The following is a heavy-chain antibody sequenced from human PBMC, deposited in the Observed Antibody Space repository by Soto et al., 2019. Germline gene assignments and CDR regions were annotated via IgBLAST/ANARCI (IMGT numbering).Heavy chain of an antibody. J-gene: IGHJ4*02. CDR3: AXXXXXXXXXXXYFDY. V-gene: IGHV4-31*03. CDR2: IYYSGST. CDR1: GGSISSGGYY. Sequence: PSETLSLTCTVPGGSISSGGYYWSWIRQHPGKGLEWIGYIYYSGSTYYNPSLKSRVTISVDTSKNQFSLKLSSVTAADTAVYYCAXXXXXXXXXXXYFDYWGQGTLVTVSS.